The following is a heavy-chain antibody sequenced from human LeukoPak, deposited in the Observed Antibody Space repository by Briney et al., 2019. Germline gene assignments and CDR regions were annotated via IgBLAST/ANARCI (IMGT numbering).Heavy chain of an antibody. CDR3: ARGFSNYGHYFNY. V-gene: IGHV3-21*01. D-gene: IGHD4-11*01. Sequence: GGSLRLSCAASGFTFSGYSMNWVRQAPGKGLEWVSSISSSSSYIYYAESVKGRFTISRDNAKNSLFLQMNSLRAEDTAVYYRARGFSNYGHYFNYWGQGILVTVSS. CDR2: ISSSSSYI. J-gene: IGHJ4*02. CDR1: GFTFSGYS.